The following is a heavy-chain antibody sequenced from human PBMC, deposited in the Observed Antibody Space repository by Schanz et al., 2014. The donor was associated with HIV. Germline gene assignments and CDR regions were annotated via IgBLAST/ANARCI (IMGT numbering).Heavy chain of an antibody. V-gene: IGHV1-18*01. Sequence: QVQLVQSGAEVKKPGSSVKVSCKASGGSFSSHAFSWVRQAPGQGLEWMGWISGYNGNTNYAQKVQGRVTMTRDTSTSTAYMELRSLRSDDTAVYYCARITGEHYYAMDVWGQGTTVTVTS. J-gene: IGHJ6*02. CDR1: GGSFSSHA. CDR2: ISGYNGNT. CDR3: ARITGEHYYAMDV. D-gene: IGHD3-16*01.